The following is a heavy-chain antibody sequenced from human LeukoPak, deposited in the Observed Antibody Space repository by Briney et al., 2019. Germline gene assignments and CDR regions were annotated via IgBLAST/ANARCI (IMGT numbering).Heavy chain of an antibody. J-gene: IGHJ4*02. CDR3: ARGRRELKYAPDY. CDR1: GASMRSETHY. Sequence: SETLSLTCNVSGASMRSETHYWSWLRQHPGKGPEWIAYIYYTAGAYYNPSLESRVSISLDASENQFSLKLSSVTAADTAVYYCARGRRELKYAPDYWGQGTLITVSS. V-gene: IGHV4-31*03. CDR2: IYYTAGA. D-gene: IGHD2-2*01.